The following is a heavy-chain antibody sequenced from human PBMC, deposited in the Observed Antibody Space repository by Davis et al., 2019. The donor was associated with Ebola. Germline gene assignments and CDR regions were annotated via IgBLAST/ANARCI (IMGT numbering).Heavy chain of an antibody. Sequence: ASVKVSCKASGYTFTSYAMHWVRQAPGQRLEWMGWINAGNGNTKYSQKFQGRVTITRDTSASTAYMELSSLRSEDTAVYYCARGYSGSYYGWFDPWGQGTLVTVSS. CDR3: ARGYSGSYYGWFDP. J-gene: IGHJ5*02. D-gene: IGHD1-26*01. CDR2: INAGNGNT. V-gene: IGHV1-3*01. CDR1: GYTFTSYA.